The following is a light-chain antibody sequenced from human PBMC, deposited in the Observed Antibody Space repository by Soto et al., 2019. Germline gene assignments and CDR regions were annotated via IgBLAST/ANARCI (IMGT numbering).Light chain of an antibody. Sequence: EIVLAHSPGTLSLSPCEGATLSLSASQSLSGYLAWYQQKPGQAPRLLIYDASNRATGIPARFSGSGSETDFTLTISSLEPEDFAVYYCQQRSDWPPITFGQGTRLEIK. CDR1: QSLSGY. V-gene: IGKV3-11*01. J-gene: IGKJ5*01. CDR3: QQRSDWPPIT. CDR2: DAS.